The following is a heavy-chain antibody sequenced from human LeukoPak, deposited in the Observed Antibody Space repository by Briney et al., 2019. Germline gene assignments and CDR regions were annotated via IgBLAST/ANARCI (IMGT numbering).Heavy chain of an antibody. CDR1: GFTFSSYS. D-gene: IGHD3-9*01. V-gene: IGHV3-21*01. Sequence: GGSLRLSCAASGFTFSSYSMNWVRQAPGKGLEWVSSISSSSSYIYYADPVKGRFTISRDNAKNSLYLQMNSLRAEDTAVYYCARWGSLTLIDAFDIWGQGTMVTVSS. CDR2: ISSSSSYI. CDR3: ARWGSLTLIDAFDI. J-gene: IGHJ3*02.